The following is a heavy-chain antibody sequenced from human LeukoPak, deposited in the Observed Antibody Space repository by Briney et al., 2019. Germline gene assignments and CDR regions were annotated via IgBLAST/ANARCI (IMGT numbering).Heavy chain of an antibody. CDR3: ARGGKDYPFDY. CDR1: GGSISSGGYS. D-gene: IGHD3-16*01. Sequence: SQTLSLTCAVSGGSISSGGYSWSWIRQPPGKGLEWIGYIYHSGSTYYNPSLKRRVTISVDRSKNQFSLKLSSVTAADTAVYYCARGGKDYPFDYWGQGTLVTVSS. V-gene: IGHV4-30-2*01. CDR2: IYHSGST. J-gene: IGHJ4*02.